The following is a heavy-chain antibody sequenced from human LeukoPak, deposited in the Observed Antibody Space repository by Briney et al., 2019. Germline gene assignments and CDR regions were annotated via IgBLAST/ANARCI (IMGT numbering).Heavy chain of an antibody. CDR2: IYHSGST. D-gene: IGHD2-15*01. J-gene: IGHJ4*02. CDR1: GGSISSSNW. CDR3: ARGVYCSGGSCYALLDY. Sequence: SGTLSLTCAVSGGSISSSNWWSWVRQPPGKGLEWIGEIYHSGSTNYNPSLKSRVTISVDKPKNQFSLRLSSVTAADTAVYYCARGVYCSGGSCYALLDYWGQGTLVTVSS. V-gene: IGHV4-4*02.